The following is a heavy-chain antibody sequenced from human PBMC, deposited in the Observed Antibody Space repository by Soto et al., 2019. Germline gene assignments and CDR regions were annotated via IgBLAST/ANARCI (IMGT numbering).Heavy chain of an antibody. CDR3: ARGGGYSYDPIDY. J-gene: IGHJ4*02. V-gene: IGHV3-74*01. CDR2: INCDGSNT. Sequence: EVQLVESGGGLVQPGGSLRLSCAASGFSFSYYWMHWVRQAPGKGLVWVSRINCDGSNTTYADSVKGRFTISRDSAKNSVYLQMNSLRAEDTAVYYCARGGGYSYDPIDYWGQGTLVTVSS. CDR1: GFSFSYYW. D-gene: IGHD5-18*01.